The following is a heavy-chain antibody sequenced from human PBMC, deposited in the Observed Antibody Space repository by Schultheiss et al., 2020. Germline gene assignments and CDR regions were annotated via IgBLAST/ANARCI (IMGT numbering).Heavy chain of an antibody. CDR2: INLNRGDT. Sequence: ASVKVSCKTSGYRFIDYYMHWVRQAPGQGLEWMGFINLNRGDTKYAEKFQGRVTMTRDTSISTAYMELSRLRSDDRAVYYCTKDGPPYCNSGTCYPDWGQGTLVTVSS. D-gene: IGHD2-15*01. J-gene: IGHJ4*02. CDR3: TKDGPPYCNSGTCYPD. V-gene: IGHV1-2*02. CDR1: GYRFIDYY.